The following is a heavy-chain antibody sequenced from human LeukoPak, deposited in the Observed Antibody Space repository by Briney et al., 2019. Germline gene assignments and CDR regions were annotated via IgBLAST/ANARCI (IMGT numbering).Heavy chain of an antibody. J-gene: IGHJ6*03. D-gene: IGHD6-25*01. Sequence: GGSLRLSCAASGFTFRSYTMNWVRQPPGEGLEWVSNIGTSSTTIYYADSVKGRFTISRDNAKNSLYLHMNSLRADATAVYSCATFAAGGSYYYYMDVWGTRTTVTVSS. CDR2: IGTSSTTI. CDR3: ATFAAGGSYYYYMDV. CDR1: GFTFRSYT. V-gene: IGHV3-48*01.